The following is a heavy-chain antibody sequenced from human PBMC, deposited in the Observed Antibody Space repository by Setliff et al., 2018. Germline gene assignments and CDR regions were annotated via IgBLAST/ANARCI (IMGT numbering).Heavy chain of an antibody. J-gene: IGHJ4*02. CDR2: ISSDGSSI. CDR1: GFTFSNYA. V-gene: IGHV3-23*03. CDR3: AKPQVELRWGFES. D-gene: IGHD1-7*01. Sequence: GGSLRLSCAASGFTFSNYAMNWVRQAPGKGLEWVSVISSDGSSIYYADSVKGRFTIFRDGSKNTLFLQMTSLRAEDTAVYYCAKPQVELRWGFESWGQGTPVTVSS.